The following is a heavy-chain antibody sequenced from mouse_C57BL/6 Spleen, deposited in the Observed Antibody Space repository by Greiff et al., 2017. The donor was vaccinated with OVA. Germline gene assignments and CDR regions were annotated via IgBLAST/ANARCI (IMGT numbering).Heavy chain of an antibody. CDR1: GFTFSDYY. D-gene: IGHD2-1*01. Sequence: EVKLQESEGGLVQPGSSMKLSCTASGFTFSDYYMAWVRQVPEKGLEWVANINYDGSSTYYLDSLKSRFIISRDHAKNILYLQLSSLKSEDTATYYCARIYYGNGGYFDVWGTGTTVTVSS. J-gene: IGHJ1*03. CDR3: ARIYYGNGGYFDV. CDR2: INYDGSST. V-gene: IGHV5-16*01.